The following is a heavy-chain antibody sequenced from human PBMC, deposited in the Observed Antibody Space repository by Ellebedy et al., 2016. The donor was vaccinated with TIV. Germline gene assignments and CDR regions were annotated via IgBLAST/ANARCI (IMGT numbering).Heavy chain of an antibody. CDR2: IKEDGTEK. CDR1: GFTFSSFW. Sequence: GESLKISCTASGFTFSSFWMGWVRQTPGKGLEWVANIKEDGTEKYYLDSVRGRFTISRDNAKNSLYLQVNNLRAEDTAVYHCTRDASGWSVFWGQGTLVTVSS. J-gene: IGHJ1*01. CDR3: TRDASGWSVF. V-gene: IGHV3-7*01. D-gene: IGHD6-19*01.